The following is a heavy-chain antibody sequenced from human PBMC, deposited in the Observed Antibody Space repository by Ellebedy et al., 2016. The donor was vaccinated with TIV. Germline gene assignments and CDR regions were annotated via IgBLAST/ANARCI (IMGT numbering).Heavy chain of an antibody. CDR3: ARSRSGWDY. D-gene: IGHD6-19*01. V-gene: IGHV3-72*01. CDR2: IRNKANSYTT. CDR1: GFTFSDLY. Sequence: GESLKISCAASGFTFSDLYMEWVRQAPGKGLEWVGRIRNKANSYTTEYAASVKGRFTISRDDSKNSLYLQMNSLKTEDTAVYYCARSRSGWDYWGQGTLVTVSS. J-gene: IGHJ4*02.